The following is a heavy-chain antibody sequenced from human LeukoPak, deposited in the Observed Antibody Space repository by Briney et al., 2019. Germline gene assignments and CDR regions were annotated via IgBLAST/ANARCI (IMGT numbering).Heavy chain of an antibody. J-gene: IGHJ4*02. CDR2: IYYSGST. CDR3: AKTSGSYPHPFDY. CDR1: GGSISSSSYY. D-gene: IGHD1-26*01. V-gene: IGHV4-39*01. Sequence: SETLSLTCTVSGGSISSSSYYWGWIRQPPGKGLKWIGSIYYSGSTYYNPSLKSRVTISVDTSKNQFSLKLSSVTAADTAMYYCAKTSGSYPHPFDYWGQGTLVTVSS.